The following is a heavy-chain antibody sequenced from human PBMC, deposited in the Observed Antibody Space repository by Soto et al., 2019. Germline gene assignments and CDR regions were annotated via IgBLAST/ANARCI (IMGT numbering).Heavy chain of an antibody. CDR2: ISSSSSYI. CDR1: VFTFSSYS. Sequence: GGSLRLSCAASVFTFSSYSMNWVRQAPGQGLEWVSSISSSSSYIYYADSVKGRFTISRDNAKNSLYLQMNSLRAEDTAVYYCARESGYSYGSYYYYGMDVWGKGTTVTVSS. J-gene: IGHJ6*04. D-gene: IGHD5-18*01. CDR3: ARESGYSYGSYYYYGMDV. V-gene: IGHV3-21*01.